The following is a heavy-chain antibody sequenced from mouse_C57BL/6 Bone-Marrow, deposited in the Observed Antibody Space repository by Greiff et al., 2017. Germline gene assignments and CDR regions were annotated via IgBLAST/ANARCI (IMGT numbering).Heavy chain of an antibody. CDR3: AREGYLGFDN. CDR1: GYTFTSYG. V-gene: IGHV1-81*01. Sequence: VQLVESGAELARPGASVKLSCKASGYTFTSYGISWVKQRTGQGLEWIGEIYPRSGNTYYNEKFKGKATLTADKSSSTAYMELRSLTSEDSAVYFCAREGYLGFDNWGQGTTLTVSS. D-gene: IGHD2-2*01. CDR2: IYPRSGNT. J-gene: IGHJ2*01.